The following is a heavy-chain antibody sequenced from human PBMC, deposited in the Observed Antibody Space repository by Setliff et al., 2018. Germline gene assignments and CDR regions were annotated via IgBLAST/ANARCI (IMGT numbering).Heavy chain of an antibody. CDR1: GGSMTSYY. V-gene: IGHV4-59*12. D-gene: IGHD3-16*01. CDR2: VHYSGDS. J-gene: IGHJ3*01. Sequence: SETLSLTCTVSGGSMTSYYWSRIRQSPWKGLEWIGYVHYSGDSNYNPSLKSRVTMSVDTSKNQFSLNLRSVTAADTAIYYCASWGSAIAFDLWGQGTVVTVSS. CDR3: ASWGSAIAFDL.